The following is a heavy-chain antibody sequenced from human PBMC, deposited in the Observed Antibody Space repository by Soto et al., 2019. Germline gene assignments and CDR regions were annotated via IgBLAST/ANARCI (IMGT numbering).Heavy chain of an antibody. J-gene: IGHJ6*01. CDR3: AKDRFGGWSIRTYYYYGMDV. CDR1: GFTFSSYG. V-gene: IGHV3-30*18. CDR2: ISYDGSNK. Sequence: QVQLVESGGGVVQPGRSLRLSCAASGFTFSSYGMHWVRQAPGKGLEWVAVISYDGSNKYYADSVKGRFTISRDNSKNTLYLQMNSLRAEDTAVYYCAKDRFGGWSIRTYYYYGMDVW. D-gene: IGHD6-19*01.